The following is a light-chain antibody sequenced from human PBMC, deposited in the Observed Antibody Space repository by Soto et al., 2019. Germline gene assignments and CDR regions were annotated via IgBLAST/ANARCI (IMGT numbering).Light chain of an antibody. J-gene: IGKJ2*01. CDR1: QSVSSSY. CDR3: QQYGSSLYT. CDR2: GAS. Sequence: EIVLTQSPGTLSLSPGERATLSCRASQSVSSSYLAWYQQKPGQAPRLLIYGASSRATGIPDRFSGSGSGTDFILTISRLEPEDFAVYYCQQYGSSLYTFGQGTKLEIK. V-gene: IGKV3-20*01.